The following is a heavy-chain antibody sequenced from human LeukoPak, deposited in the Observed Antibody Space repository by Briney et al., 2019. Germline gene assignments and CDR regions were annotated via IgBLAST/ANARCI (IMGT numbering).Heavy chain of an antibody. D-gene: IGHD6-6*01. Sequence: GGSLRLSCAASGFTFSSYSMNWVRQAPGKGLEWVSSISSSSSYIYYADSVKGRFTISRDNAKNSLYLQMNSLRAEDTAVYYCASPLWGAARPPSDYWGQGTLVTVSS. CDR3: ASPLWGAARPPSDY. CDR1: GFTFSSYS. J-gene: IGHJ4*02. CDR2: ISSSSSYI. V-gene: IGHV3-21*01.